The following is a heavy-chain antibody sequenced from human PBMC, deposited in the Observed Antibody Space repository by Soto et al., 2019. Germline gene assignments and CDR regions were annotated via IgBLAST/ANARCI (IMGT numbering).Heavy chain of an antibody. J-gene: IGHJ6*02. V-gene: IGHV3-53*02. D-gene: IGHD1-26*01. CDR1: GFTVSTYN. CDR3: ARKLSGAVQGWAYGMDV. Sequence: EVHLVESGGGLMQPGGSLRLSCAASGFTVSTYNMIWVRQAPVKGLEWVSVTYSGGSTQYADSVKGRFTVSRDNSKNTLYLQMSSRRDEDTAVYYCARKLSGAVQGWAYGMDVWGRGTTVTVSS. CDR2: TYSGGST.